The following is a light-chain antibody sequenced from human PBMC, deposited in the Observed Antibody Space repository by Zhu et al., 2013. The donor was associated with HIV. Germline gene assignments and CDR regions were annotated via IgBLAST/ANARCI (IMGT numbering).Light chain of an antibody. CDR1: SSNIGAGYD. CDR2: GNS. CDR3: AAWDDSLSGPV. Sequence: QSVLTQPPSVSGAPGQRVTISCTGSSSNIGAGYDVHWYQQLPGTAPKLLIYGNSNRPSGVPDRFSGSKSGTSASLAISGLRSEDEADYYCAAWDDSLSGPVFGGGTKLIVL. J-gene: IGLJ3*02. V-gene: IGLV1-40*01.